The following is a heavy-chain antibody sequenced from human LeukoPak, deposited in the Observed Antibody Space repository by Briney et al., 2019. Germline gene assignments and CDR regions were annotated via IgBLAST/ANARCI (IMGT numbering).Heavy chain of an antibody. D-gene: IGHD6-19*01. Sequence: GRSLRLSCAASGFTFDDYAMHWVRQAPGKGLEWVSGISWNSGSIGYADSVKGRFTIPRDNAKNSLYLQMNSLRAEDTALYYCAKENGGGRIAVVFDYWGQGTLVTVSS. CDR3: AKENGGGRIAVVFDY. J-gene: IGHJ4*02. V-gene: IGHV3-9*01. CDR2: ISWNSGSI. CDR1: GFTFDDYA.